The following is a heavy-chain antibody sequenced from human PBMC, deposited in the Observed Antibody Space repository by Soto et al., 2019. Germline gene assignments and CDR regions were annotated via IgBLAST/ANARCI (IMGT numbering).Heavy chain of an antibody. CDR1: GFTFSSYA. CDR3: AKGGAYSSSWFDIDY. J-gene: IGHJ4*02. Sequence: GGSLRLSCAASGFTFSSYAMSWVRQAPGKGLEWVSAISGSGGSTYYADSVKGRFTISRDNSKNTLYLQMNSLRAEDTAVYYCAKGGAYSSSWFDIDYWGQGTLVTVSS. V-gene: IGHV3-23*01. D-gene: IGHD6-13*01. CDR2: ISGSGGST.